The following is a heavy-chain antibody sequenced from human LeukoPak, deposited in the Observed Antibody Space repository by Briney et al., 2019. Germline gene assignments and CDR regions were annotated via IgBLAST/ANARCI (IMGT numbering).Heavy chain of an antibody. J-gene: IGHJ4*02. V-gene: IGHV3-48*03. D-gene: IGHD5-24*01. CDR2: ISSSGSTI. CDR3: AREGDGYGDYFDY. Sequence: GGSLRLSCAASGFTSSSYEMNWVRQAPGKGLEWVSYISSSGSTIYYADSVKGRFTISRDNAKNSLYLQMNSLRAEDTAVYYCAREGDGYGDYFDYWGQGTLVTVSS. CDR1: GFTSSSYE.